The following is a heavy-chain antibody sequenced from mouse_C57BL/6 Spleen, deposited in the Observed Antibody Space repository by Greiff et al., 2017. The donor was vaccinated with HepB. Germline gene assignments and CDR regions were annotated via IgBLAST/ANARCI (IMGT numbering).Heavy chain of an antibody. Sequence: EVKLVESGPELVKPGASVKMSCKASGYTFTDYNMHWVKQSHGKSLEWIGYINPNNGGTSYNQKFKGKATLTVNKSSSTAYMELRSLTSEDSAVYYCARILYYYGSSYGYFDVWGTGTTVTVSS. J-gene: IGHJ1*03. D-gene: IGHD1-1*01. CDR1: GYTFTDYN. CDR3: ARILYYYGSSYGYFDV. CDR2: INPNNGGT. V-gene: IGHV1-22*01.